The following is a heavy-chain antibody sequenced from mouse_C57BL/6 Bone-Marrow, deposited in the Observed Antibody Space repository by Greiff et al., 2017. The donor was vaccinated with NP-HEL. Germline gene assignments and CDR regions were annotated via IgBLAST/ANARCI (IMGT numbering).Heavy chain of an antibody. CDR1: GFTFSDYG. D-gene: IGHD2-3*01. CDR2: ISNLAYSI. V-gene: IGHV5-15*01. J-gene: IGHJ1*03. CDR3: ARQDGYYVDV. Sequence: EVQRVASGGGLVQPGGSLKLSCAASGFTFSDYGMAWVRQAPRQGPEWVAFISNLAYSIYYADTVTGRFTISRENAKNTLYLEMSSLRSDDTAMYYCARQDGYYVDVWGTGTTVTVSS.